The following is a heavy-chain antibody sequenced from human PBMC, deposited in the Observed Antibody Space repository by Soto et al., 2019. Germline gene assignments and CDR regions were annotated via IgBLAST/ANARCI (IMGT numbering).Heavy chain of an antibody. V-gene: IGHV3-33*01. CDR1: GFTLSSYG. D-gene: IGHD6-19*01. Sequence: QVQLVESGGGVVQPGRSLRLSCAASGFTLSSYGMHWVRQAPGKGLEWVAVIWYDGSNKYYADSVKGRFTISRDNSKNTLYLQMNSLRAEDTAVYYCARDIAVAGTRGAWDYWGQGTLVTVSS. CDR2: IWYDGSNK. J-gene: IGHJ4*02. CDR3: ARDIAVAGTRGAWDY.